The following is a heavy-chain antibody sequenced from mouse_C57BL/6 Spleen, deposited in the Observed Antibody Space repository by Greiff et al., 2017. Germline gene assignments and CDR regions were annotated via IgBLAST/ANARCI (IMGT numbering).Heavy chain of an antibody. CDR2: INPNNGGT. CDR1: GYTFTDYY. J-gene: IGHJ2*01. D-gene: IGHD1-1*01. CDR3: ASPFYYGSGDY. V-gene: IGHV1-26*01. Sequence: VQLQQSGPELVKPGASVKISCKASGYTFTDYYMNWVKQSHGKSLEWIGDINPNNGGTSYNQKFKGKATLTVDKSSSTAYMELRSLTSEDSAVYYCASPFYYGSGDYWGQGTTLTVSS.